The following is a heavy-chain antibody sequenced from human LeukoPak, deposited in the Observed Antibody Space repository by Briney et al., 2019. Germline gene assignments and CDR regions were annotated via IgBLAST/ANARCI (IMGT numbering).Heavy chain of an antibody. D-gene: IGHD3-3*01. J-gene: IGHJ6*02. Sequence: GGSLRLSCAASGFTFSSYWMSWVRQAPGKGLEWVANIKQDGSEKYYVDSVKGRFTISRDNAKNSLYLQMNSLRAEDTAVYYCARDPEALAITIFGVVTDNHYYGMDVWGQGTTVTVSS. V-gene: IGHV3-7*01. CDR1: GFTFSSYW. CDR2: IKQDGSEK. CDR3: ARDPEALAITIFGVVTDNHYYGMDV.